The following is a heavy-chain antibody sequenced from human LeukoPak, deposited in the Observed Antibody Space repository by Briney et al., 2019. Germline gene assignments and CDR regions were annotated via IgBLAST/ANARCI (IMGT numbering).Heavy chain of an antibody. J-gene: IGHJ3*02. CDR2: ISAYNGNT. D-gene: IGHD5-18*01. V-gene: IGHV1-18*01. CDR3: ARDGSTWIQLWSDAFDI. Sequence: ASVKVSCKASGYTFTSYGISWVRQAPGQGLEWMGWISAYNGNTNYAQKLQGRVTMTTDTSTSTAYMELRSLRSDDTAVYYCARDGSTWIQLWSDAFDIWGRGTMVTVSS. CDR1: GYTFTSYG.